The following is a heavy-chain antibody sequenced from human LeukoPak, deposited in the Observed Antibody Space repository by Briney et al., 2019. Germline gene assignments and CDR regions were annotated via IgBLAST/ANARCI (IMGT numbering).Heavy chain of an antibody. Sequence: GGSLRLSCAASGFTFSSYGMHWVRQAPGKGLEWVAVTSYDGSNKYYADSVKGRFTISRDNSKNTLYLQMNSLRAEDTAVYYCAKAPPCSGGSCYFIDYWGQGTLVTVSS. CDR2: TSYDGSNK. V-gene: IGHV3-30*18. CDR1: GFTFSSYG. J-gene: IGHJ4*02. CDR3: AKAPPCSGGSCYFIDY. D-gene: IGHD2-15*01.